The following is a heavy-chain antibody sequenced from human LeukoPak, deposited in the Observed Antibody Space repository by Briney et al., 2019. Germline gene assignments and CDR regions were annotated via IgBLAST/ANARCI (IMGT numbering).Heavy chain of an antibody. V-gene: IGHV4-59*01. CDR3: SREAYGDVNTPGVFDI. CDR2: IYYSGST. CDR1: GGSISSYY. Sequence: SETLSLTCTVSGGSISSYYWSWIRQPPGKGLEWIGYIYYSGSTNYNPSLKSRVTISGDTSKNQFSLKRSSVTAADTAGNYLSREAYGDVNTPGVFDIWGKGPMVPVFS. D-gene: IGHD4-17*01. J-gene: IGHJ3*02.